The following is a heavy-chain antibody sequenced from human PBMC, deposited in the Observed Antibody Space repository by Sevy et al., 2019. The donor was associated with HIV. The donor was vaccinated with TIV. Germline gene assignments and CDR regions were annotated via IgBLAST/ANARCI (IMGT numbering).Heavy chain of an antibody. Sequence: GGSLRLSCAASGFTFSYFSMHWVRQAPGKGLEWVATISYDGSNEHYADSVKGRFTISRDNSKNALYLQMNSLRAEDTAVYACAVERLSSDVAEYFENWGQGTLVTVSS. V-gene: IGHV3-30-3*01. CDR1: GFTFSYFS. CDR2: ISYDGSNE. J-gene: IGHJ1*01. CDR3: AVERLSSDVAEYFEN. D-gene: IGHD1-1*01.